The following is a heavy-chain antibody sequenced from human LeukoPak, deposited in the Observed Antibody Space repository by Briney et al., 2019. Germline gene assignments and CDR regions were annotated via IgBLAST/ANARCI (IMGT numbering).Heavy chain of an antibody. CDR3: ARDYGRGAFDI. CDR1: GGSISSYY. CDR2: IYYSGST. V-gene: IGHV4-59*01. D-gene: IGHD4-17*01. J-gene: IGHJ3*02. Sequence: SETLSLTCTVSGGSISSYYWSWIRQPPGKGLEWIGYIYYSGSTNYNPSLKSRVTISVDTSKNQLSLKLSSVTAADTAVYYCARDYGRGAFDIWGQGTMVTVSS.